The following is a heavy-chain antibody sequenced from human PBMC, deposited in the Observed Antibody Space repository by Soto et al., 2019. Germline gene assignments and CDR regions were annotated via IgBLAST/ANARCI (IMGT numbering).Heavy chain of an antibody. V-gene: IGHV1-69*01. D-gene: IGHD2-2*01. CDR2: IIPIFGTV. Sequence: QVQLVQSGAEVKKPGSSVKVSCKASGGTFSNYAIIWLRQAPGQGLEWVGGIIPIFGTVNNAQKFQGRVRITADESTGSAYMELSGLRSDDTAVYYCAQRCSSSDCPRHYNYAMDVWGQGTTVTVS. CDR3: AQRCSSSDCPRHYNYAMDV. CDR1: GGTFSNYA. J-gene: IGHJ6*02.